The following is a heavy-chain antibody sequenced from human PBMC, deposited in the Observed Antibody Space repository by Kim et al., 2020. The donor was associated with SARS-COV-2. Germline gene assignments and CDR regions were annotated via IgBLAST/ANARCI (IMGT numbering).Heavy chain of an antibody. CDR2: INHSGST. D-gene: IGHD6-13*01. CDR3: ARGRAMAAAGSTAYYMDV. CDR1: GGSFSGYY. V-gene: IGHV4-34*01. J-gene: IGHJ6*03. Sequence: SETLSLNCAVYGGSFSGYYWSWIRQPPGKGLEWIGEINHSGSTNYNPSLKSRVTISVDTSKNQFSLKLSSVTAADTAVYYCARGRAMAAAGSTAYYMDVWGKGTTVTVSS.